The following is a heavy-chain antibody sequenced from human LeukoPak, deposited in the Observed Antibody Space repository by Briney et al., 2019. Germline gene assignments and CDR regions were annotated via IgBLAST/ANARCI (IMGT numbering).Heavy chain of an antibody. CDR3: ARVQGYCSTTSCYPHY. Sequence: RQXXGXGLEXMGXXNTNTGNPTYAQGFTGRFVFSLDTSVNTAYLQISSLKAEDTAIYYCARVQGYCSTTSCYPHYWGQGTLVTVSS. CDR2: XNTNTGNP. J-gene: IGHJ4*02. V-gene: IGHV7-4-1*02. D-gene: IGHD2-2*01.